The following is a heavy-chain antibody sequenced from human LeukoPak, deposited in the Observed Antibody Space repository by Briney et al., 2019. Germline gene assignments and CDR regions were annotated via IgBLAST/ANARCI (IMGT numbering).Heavy chain of an antibody. D-gene: IGHD5-18*01. V-gene: IGHV3-23*01. CDR1: GFTFSSYA. CDR3: AKDTGGYSYASFDY. Sequence: PGGSLRLSCAASGFTFSSYAMSWVRQAPGKGLEWVSGISGSGGGTNYAGSVKGRFTISRDNSKNTLYLQMNSLRAEDTAVYYCAKDTGGYSYASFDYWGQGTLVTVSS. CDR2: ISGSGGGT. J-gene: IGHJ4*02.